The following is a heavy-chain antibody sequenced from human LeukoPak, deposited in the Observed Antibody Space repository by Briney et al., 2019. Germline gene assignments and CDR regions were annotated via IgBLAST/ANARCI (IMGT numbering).Heavy chain of an antibody. Sequence: TGGSLRLSCAASGFTFSDYYMSWIRQAPGKGLGWVSYIGSSGSFTNYADSVKGRFTISRDNAKNSLSLQMNSLRAGDTAVYYCARDGSLDYDFWSGYYHDYWGQGTLVTVSS. J-gene: IGHJ4*02. V-gene: IGHV3-11*06. CDR3: ARDGSLDYDFWSGYYHDY. CDR1: GFTFSDYY. D-gene: IGHD3-3*01. CDR2: IGSSGSFT.